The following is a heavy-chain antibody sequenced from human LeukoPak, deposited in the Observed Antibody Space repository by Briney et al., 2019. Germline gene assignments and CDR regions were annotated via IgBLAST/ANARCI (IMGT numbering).Heavy chain of an antibody. CDR2: ISGSGSNT. CDR1: GFTFSSCA. Sequence: GGSLRLSCAASGFTFSSCAMSWVRQAPGKGLEWVSTISGSGSNTYYADSVKGRFTISRDNSRDALYLQMHSLGADDTAVYFCAKTPRGYTYVPDYWGQGTLVTVSS. D-gene: IGHD5-18*01. CDR3: AKTPRGYTYVPDY. J-gene: IGHJ4*02. V-gene: IGHV3-23*01.